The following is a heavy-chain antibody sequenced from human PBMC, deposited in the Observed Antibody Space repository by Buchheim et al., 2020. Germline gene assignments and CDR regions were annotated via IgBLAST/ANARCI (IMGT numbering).Heavy chain of an antibody. D-gene: IGHD6-13*01. Sequence: QVQLQESGPGLVKPSETLSLTCTVSGDPLSSYNYFWGWIRQPPGKGLDWFGYIHYSGSTYYSPSLQSRITISVDTSKNQFPLNVNSVTAADTAVYYCAAIATDVSRWFDAWGQGTL. V-gene: IGHV4-39*01. CDR3: AAIATDVSRWFDA. CDR2: IHYSGST. CDR1: GDPLSSYNYF. J-gene: IGHJ5*02.